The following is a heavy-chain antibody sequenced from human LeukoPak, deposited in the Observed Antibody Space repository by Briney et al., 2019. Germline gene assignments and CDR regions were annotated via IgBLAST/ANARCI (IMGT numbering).Heavy chain of an antibody. J-gene: IGHJ4*02. D-gene: IGHD5-18*01. Sequence: GESLKISCKGSGYSFTSYWIGWVRQVPGKGLEWMGIIYPGDSDTRYSPSLQGQVTISADKSISTAYLQWSSLKASDTAMYYCARQEGSTNTAMVTGVDYWGQGTLVTVSS. CDR2: IYPGDSDT. V-gene: IGHV5-51*01. CDR1: GYSFTSYW. CDR3: ARQEGSTNTAMVTGVDY.